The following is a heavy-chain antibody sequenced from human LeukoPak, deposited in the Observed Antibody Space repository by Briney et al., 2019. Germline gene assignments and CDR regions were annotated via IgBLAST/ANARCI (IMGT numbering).Heavy chain of an antibody. CDR1: GGSFSGYY. J-gene: IGHJ3*02. V-gene: IGHV4-34*01. Sequence: SETLSLTCAVYGGSFSGYYWSWIRQPPGKGLEWIGEVNHSGSTNYNPSLKSRVTISVDTSKNQFSLKLSSVTAADTAVYYCALAPYYYDSSGPDAFDIWGQGTMVTASS. D-gene: IGHD3-22*01. CDR2: VNHSGST. CDR3: ALAPYYYDSSGPDAFDI.